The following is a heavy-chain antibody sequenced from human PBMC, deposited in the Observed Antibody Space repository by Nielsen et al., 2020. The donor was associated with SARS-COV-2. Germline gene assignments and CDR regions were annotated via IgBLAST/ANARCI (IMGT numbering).Heavy chain of an antibody. Sequence: WIRQPPGKGLEWVAVISYDGSNKYYADSVKGRFTISRDNSKNTLYLQMNSLRAEDTAVYYCARDLRRNYYYDSSGYSGFDYWGQGTLVTVSS. D-gene: IGHD3-22*01. CDR3: ARDLRRNYYYDSSGYSGFDY. V-gene: IGHV3-30-3*01. J-gene: IGHJ4*02. CDR2: ISYDGSNK.